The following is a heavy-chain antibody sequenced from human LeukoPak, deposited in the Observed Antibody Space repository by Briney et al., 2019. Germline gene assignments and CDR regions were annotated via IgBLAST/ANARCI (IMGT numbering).Heavy chain of an antibody. D-gene: IGHD6-19*01. V-gene: IGHV4-39*01. CDR3: ARLVGTASYYFDY. J-gene: IGHJ4*02. CDR1: GGSISSSDYC. Sequence: PSETLSLTCTVSGGSISSSDYCWAWIRQPPGKGLEWIGSIYYSGTTYHNPPLKSRVTISVDTSMNQFSLTLSSVTAADTAVYYCARLVGTASYYFDYWGRGTLVTVSS. CDR2: IYYSGTT.